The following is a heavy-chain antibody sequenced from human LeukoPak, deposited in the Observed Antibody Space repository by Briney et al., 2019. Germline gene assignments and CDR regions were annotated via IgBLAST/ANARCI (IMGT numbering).Heavy chain of an antibody. D-gene: IGHD2-15*01. V-gene: IGHV1-2*02. CDR3: ARDLLGYCSGGSCHPSFDY. Sequence: GESLKISCKGSGYTFTGYYMHWVRQAPGQGLEWMGWINPNSGGTNYAQKFQGRVTMTRDTSISTAYMELSRLRSDDTAVYYCARDLLGYCSGGSCHPSFDYWGQGTLVTVSS. J-gene: IGHJ4*02. CDR2: INPNSGGT. CDR1: GYTFTGYY.